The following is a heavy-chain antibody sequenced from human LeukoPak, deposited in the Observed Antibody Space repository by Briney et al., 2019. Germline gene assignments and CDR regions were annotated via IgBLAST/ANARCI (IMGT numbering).Heavy chain of an antibody. CDR1: GGSISSSSYY. D-gene: IGHD1-14*01. V-gene: IGHV4-39*01. Sequence: SETLSLTCTVSGGSISSSSYYWAWIRQPPGKGLEWIGSIHYSGNTYYNPSLESRVTRSVDTSKNQFSLRLSAVTDADTAVYYCARHSRSSDAFDIWGQGTMVTVSS. CDR2: IHYSGNT. J-gene: IGHJ3*02. CDR3: ARHSRSSDAFDI.